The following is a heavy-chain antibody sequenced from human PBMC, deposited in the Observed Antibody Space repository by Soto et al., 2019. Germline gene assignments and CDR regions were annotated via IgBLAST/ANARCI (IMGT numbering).Heavy chain of an antibody. D-gene: IGHD5-12*01. CDR3: ARMGRGIVATISY. V-gene: IGHV4-34*01. CDR1: GGSFSGYY. CDR2: INHSGST. Sequence: SETLSLTCAVYGGSFSGYYWSWIRQPPGKGLEWIGEINHSGSTNYNPSLKSRVTISVDTSKNQFSLKLSSVTAADTAVYYCARMGRGIVATISYWGQGTLVTVSS. J-gene: IGHJ4*02.